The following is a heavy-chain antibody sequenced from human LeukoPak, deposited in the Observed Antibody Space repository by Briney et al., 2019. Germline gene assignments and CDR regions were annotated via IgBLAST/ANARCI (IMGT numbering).Heavy chain of an antibody. CDR3: ARLGWFGEPMDWLDP. Sequence: SETLSLTCAVSRGSISSSNWWSWVRQTGKGLEWIGEINHSGSTNYNPSLKSRVTISVDTSKNQFSLKLSSVTAADTAVYYCARLGWFGEPMDWLDPWGQGTLVTVSS. D-gene: IGHD3-10*01. J-gene: IGHJ5*02. V-gene: IGHV4-4*02. CDR1: RGSISSSNW. CDR2: INHSGST.